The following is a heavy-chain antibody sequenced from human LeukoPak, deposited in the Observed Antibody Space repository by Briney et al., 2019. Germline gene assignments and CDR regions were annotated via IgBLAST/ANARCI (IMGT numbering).Heavy chain of an antibody. Sequence: GGSLRLSCAASGFTFSSYAMSWVRQAPGKGLEWVSAISGSGGSTYYADSVKGRFTISRDNSKNTLYLQMNSLRAEDTALYYCAKDSQSGYDFWSGYFGWFDPWGQGTLVTVSS. D-gene: IGHD3-3*01. J-gene: IGHJ5*02. CDR3: AKDSQSGYDFWSGYFGWFDP. CDR2: ISGSGGST. V-gene: IGHV3-23*01. CDR1: GFTFSSYA.